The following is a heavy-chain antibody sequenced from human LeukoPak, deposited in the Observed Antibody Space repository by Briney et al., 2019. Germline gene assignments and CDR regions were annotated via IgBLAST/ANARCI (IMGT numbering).Heavy chain of an antibody. CDR1: GGSISSYY. CDR2: IYYSGST. D-gene: IGHD2-2*01. J-gene: IGHJ6*02. V-gene: IGHV4-59*01. CDR3: AGDDCSRTSCKIPDYYYGMDV. Sequence: SETLSLTCTVSGGSISSYYWSWIRQPPGKGLEWIGYIYYSGSTNYNPSLKSRVTISVDTSKNRFSLKLSSVTAADTAVYYCAGDDCSRTSCKIPDYYYGMDVWGQGTTVTVSS.